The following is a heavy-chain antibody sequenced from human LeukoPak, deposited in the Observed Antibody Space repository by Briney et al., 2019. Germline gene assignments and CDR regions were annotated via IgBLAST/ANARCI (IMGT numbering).Heavy chain of an antibody. V-gene: IGHV3-23*01. CDR1: GFTFSTYA. Sequence: GGSLRLSCVASGFTFSTYAMSWVRQAPGKGLEGVSAISGSGGSTYYADSVKGRFTISRDNAKNSLYLQMNSLRDEDTAVYYCARATSWGFDYWGQGTLVTVSS. CDR3: ARATSWGFDY. CDR2: ISGSGGST. J-gene: IGHJ4*02. D-gene: IGHD3-16*01.